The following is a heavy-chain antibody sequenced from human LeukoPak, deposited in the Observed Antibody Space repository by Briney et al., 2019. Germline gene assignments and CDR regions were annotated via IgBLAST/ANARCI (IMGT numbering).Heavy chain of an antibody. D-gene: IGHD3-10*01. Sequence: GESLKISCKGSEYSFTSYWIGWVRQMPGKGLEWMGIIYPGDSDTRYSPSFQGQVTISADKSISTAYLQWSSLKASDTAMYYCARLRISSGSYYNAKGYDNAFDIWGQGTMVTVSS. CDR2: IYPGDSDT. CDR3: ARLRISSGSYYNAKGYDNAFDI. CDR1: EYSFTSYW. J-gene: IGHJ3*02. V-gene: IGHV5-51*01.